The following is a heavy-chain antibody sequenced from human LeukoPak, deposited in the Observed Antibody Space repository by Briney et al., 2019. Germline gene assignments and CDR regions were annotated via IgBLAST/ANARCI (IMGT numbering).Heavy chain of an antibody. Sequence: PGGSLRLSCAASGFTFSSYAMHWVRQAPGKGLEWVAVISYVGSNKYYADSVKGRFTISRDNSKNTLYLQMNSLRAEDTAVYYCASSGSYRFDYWGQGTLVTVSS. J-gene: IGHJ4*02. CDR3: ASSGSYRFDY. CDR2: ISYVGSNK. CDR1: GFTFSSYA. D-gene: IGHD1-26*01. V-gene: IGHV3-30*04.